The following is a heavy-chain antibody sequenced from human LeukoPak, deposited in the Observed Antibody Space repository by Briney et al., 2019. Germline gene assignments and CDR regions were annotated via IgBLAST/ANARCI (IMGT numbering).Heavy chain of an antibody. Sequence: GGSLRLSCTVSGFTFNNHWMSWVRQAPGKGLEWVANIKKDGGETSYLDSVKGRFAISRDNARNSLYLQMHILRVEDTAVYYCARYNNGPSDYWGQGTLVTVSS. CDR1: GFTFNNHW. V-gene: IGHV3-7*01. J-gene: IGHJ4*02. D-gene: IGHD2-8*01. CDR2: IKKDGGET. CDR3: ARYNNGPSDY.